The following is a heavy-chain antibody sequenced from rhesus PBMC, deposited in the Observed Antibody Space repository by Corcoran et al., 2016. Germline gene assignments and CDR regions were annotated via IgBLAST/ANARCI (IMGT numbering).Heavy chain of an antibody. D-gene: IGHD2-33*01. CDR2: TPGSAVTT. CDR1: GGSISSNRW. Sequence: QVQLQESGPELVKPSETLSLTCAFSGGSISSNRWLRWILQFPGKVLEWMGRTPGSAVTTTTHPSLKSQGTISRDTDKNHVSPGLSSVTAADTAVYYCAREAYCSDSGCSSWAWGQGVLVTVSS. J-gene: IGHJ4*01. V-gene: IGHV4-92*01. CDR3: AREAYCSDSGCSSWA.